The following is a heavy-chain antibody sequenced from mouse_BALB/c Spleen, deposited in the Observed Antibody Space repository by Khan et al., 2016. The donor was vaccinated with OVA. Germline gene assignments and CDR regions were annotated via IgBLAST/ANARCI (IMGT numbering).Heavy chain of an antibody. J-gene: IGHJ2*01. CDR2: TNPTNGRT. Sequence: QVQLQQSGAELVKAGASVKMSCKASGYTFTSYWMHWVKQRLGQGLEWFAETNPTNGRTYYNEKFKSKATLTVDKSSSTAYMLLSGPQFEDSAVDYYSRINKIVATYFDYWGQGTTLTVSA. V-gene: IGHV1S81*02. CDR3: SRINKIVATYFDY. CDR1: GYTFTSYW. D-gene: IGHD1-1*01.